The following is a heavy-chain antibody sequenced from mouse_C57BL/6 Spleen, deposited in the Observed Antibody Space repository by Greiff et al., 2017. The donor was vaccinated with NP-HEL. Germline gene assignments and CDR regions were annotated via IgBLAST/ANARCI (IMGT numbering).Heavy chain of an antibody. Sequence: VQLQQSGPELVKPGASVKLSCKASGYAFSSSWMNWVKQRPGQGLEWIGRIYPGDGDTNYNGKFKGKATLTADKSSSTAYMQLSSLTSEDSAVYFCARAGTRDYFDYWGQGTTLTVSS. CDR1: GYAFSSSW. V-gene: IGHV1-82*01. CDR2: IYPGDGDT. D-gene: IGHD2-14*01. J-gene: IGHJ2*01. CDR3: ARAGTRDYFDY.